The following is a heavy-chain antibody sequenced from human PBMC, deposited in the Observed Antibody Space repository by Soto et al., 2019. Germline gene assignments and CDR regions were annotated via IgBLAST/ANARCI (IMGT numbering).Heavy chain of an antibody. CDR2: LTGSSSYE. CDR1: GFSFRSYT. CDR3: AREKGPQVEFWSDIPKGGFDY. V-gene: IGHV3-21*06. J-gene: IGHJ4*02. D-gene: IGHD3-3*01. Sequence: EVQLVESGGGLVKPGGSLRLSCAASGFSFRSYTLHWFRQAPGGGLEWVSSLTGSSSYEFYADSVKGRFTISRDNDDNLLFLQMNNLRAEDTALYFCAREKGPQVEFWSDIPKGGFDYWGQGTLVSVSS.